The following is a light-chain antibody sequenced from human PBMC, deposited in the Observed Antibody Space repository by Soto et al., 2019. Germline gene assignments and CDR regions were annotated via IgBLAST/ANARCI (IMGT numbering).Light chain of an antibody. J-gene: IGKJ1*01. V-gene: IGKV1-39*01. CDR2: AAS. CDR3: QQSFNTPRT. CDR1: QSISRY. Sequence: DIQMTQSPSSLSASVGDRVTITCRASQSISRYLNWYQQKTGQAPRLLIYAASTLVSGVPSRFSGGGSGTDFTLTISSLQPEDFTTYYCQQSFNTPRTFGQGTKVEIK.